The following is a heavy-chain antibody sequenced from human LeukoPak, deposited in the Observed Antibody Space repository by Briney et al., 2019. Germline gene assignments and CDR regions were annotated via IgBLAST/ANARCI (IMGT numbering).Heavy chain of an antibody. D-gene: IGHD3-9*01. V-gene: IGHV3-48*03. J-gene: IGHJ5*02. Sequence: GGSLRLSCAASGFTFSSYEMNWVRQAPGKGLEWISYISSSGSTIYYADSVKGRFTISRDNAKNSLYLQMNSLRAEDTAVYYCARQDYDILTGPPEVVRNWFDPWGQGTLVTVSS. CDR1: GFTFSSYE. CDR3: ARQDYDILTGPPEVVRNWFDP. CDR2: ISSSGSTI.